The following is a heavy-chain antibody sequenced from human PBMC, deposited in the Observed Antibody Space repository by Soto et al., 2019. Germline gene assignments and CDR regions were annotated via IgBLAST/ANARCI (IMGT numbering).Heavy chain of an antibody. V-gene: IGHV3-33*06. J-gene: IGHJ4*02. CDR1: GFTFSSYA. D-gene: IGHD5-12*01. Sequence: GGSLRLSCAASGFTFSSYAMHWVRQAPGKGLEWVAVIWYDGSNKYYADSVKGRFTISRDNSKNTLYLQMSSLRAEDTAVYYCAKRSGYQEAAYLDYWGQGTLVTVSS. CDR2: IWYDGSNK. CDR3: AKRSGYQEAAYLDY.